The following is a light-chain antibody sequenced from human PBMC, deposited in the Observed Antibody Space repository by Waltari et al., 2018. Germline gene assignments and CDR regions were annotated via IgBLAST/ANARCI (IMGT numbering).Light chain of an antibody. CDR3: RQYNTYGT. CDR1: QRIGTW. J-gene: IGKJ1*01. CDR2: QAS. Sequence: DIQMTQSPSTLSASVGNSVTITCRASQRIGTWLAWYQQTPGKAPKLLIYQASDLKTGVPSRFSGSGSGTDFTRTISSLQPDDFATYYCRQYNTYGTFGQGTKVEIK. V-gene: IGKV1-5*03.